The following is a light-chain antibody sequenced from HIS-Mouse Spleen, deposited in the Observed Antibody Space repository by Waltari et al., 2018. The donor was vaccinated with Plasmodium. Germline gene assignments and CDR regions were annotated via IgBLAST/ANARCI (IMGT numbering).Light chain of an antibody. CDR1: NIGSKS. V-gene: IGLV3-21*02. CDR3: QVWDSSSDHRV. J-gene: IGLJ3*02. CDR2: EDS. Sequence: SYVLTQPPSVSVAPRQTARITCGGNNIGSKSVHWYQQKPGQAPVLVVYEDSDRPSGIPERFSGSNSGNTATLTISRVEAGDEADYYCQVWDSSSDHRVFGGGTKLTVL.